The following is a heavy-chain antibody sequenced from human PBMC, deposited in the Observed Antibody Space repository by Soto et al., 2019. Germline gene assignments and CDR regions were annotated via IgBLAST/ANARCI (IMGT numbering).Heavy chain of an antibody. Sequence: QVQLVESGGDVVQPGRSLRLSCVASGFTFSSYNTHWVRQAPGKGLEWVAFVSYDGSDKKYVDSVNGRFTISRDNSKNTLYLQMNSLRAEDTAVYYCARDKGVAAQKYYFDYWGQGTLVTVSS. D-gene: IGHD6-13*01. J-gene: IGHJ4*02. V-gene: IGHV3-30*03. CDR1: GFTFSSYN. CDR2: VSYDGSDK. CDR3: ARDKGVAAQKYYFDY.